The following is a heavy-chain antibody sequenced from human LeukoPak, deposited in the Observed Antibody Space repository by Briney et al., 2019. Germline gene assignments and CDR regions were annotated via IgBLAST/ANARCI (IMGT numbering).Heavy chain of an antibody. V-gene: IGHV1-2*02. Sequence: ASVTVSCKASGYTFTGYYVHWVRQAPGQGLEWMGWINPNSGGTKYAQKFQGRATMTRDTSISSAYMEVSRLRSDDTAVYYCARENTNLDYWGQGTLVTVSS. CDR3: ARENTNLDY. J-gene: IGHJ4*02. CDR1: GYTFTGYY. CDR2: INPNSGGT.